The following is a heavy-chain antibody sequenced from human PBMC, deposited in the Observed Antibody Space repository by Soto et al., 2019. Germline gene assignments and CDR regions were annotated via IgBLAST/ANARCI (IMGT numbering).Heavy chain of an antibody. CDR2: IIPIFGTA. Sequence: GASVKVSCKASGGPFSSYAISWVRQAPGQGLEWMGGIIPIFGTANYAQKFQGRVTITADESTSTAYMELSSLRSEDTAVYYCARRAIDAFDIWGQGTMVTVSS. V-gene: IGHV1-69*13. CDR1: GGPFSSYA. CDR3: ARRAIDAFDI. J-gene: IGHJ3*02.